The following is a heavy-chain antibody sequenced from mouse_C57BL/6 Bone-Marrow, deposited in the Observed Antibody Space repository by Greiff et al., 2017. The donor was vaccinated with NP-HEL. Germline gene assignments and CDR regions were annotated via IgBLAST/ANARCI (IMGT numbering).Heavy chain of an antibody. J-gene: IGHJ1*03. CDR2: TDPSDSYT. Sequence: QVQLQQPGAELVMPGASVKLSCKASGYTFTSYWMHWVKQRPGQGLEWIGETDPSDSYTNYNQKFKGKSTLTVDKSSSTAYMQLSSLTSEDSAVYYCARGDWYFDVWGTGTTVTVSS. V-gene: IGHV1-69*01. CDR3: ARGDWYFDV. CDR1: GYTFTSYW.